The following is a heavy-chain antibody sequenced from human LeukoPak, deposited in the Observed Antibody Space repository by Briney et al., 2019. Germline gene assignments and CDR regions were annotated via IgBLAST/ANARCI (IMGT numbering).Heavy chain of an antibody. CDR2: IKQEGSEK. CDR3: ARNGPGITIFGVVYYYYYYMDV. Sequence: GGSLRLSCAASGFTFSSYWMSWVRQAPGKGLEWVANIKQEGSEKYYVDSVKGRFTISRDNAKNSLYLQMNSLRAEDTAVYYCARNGPGITIFGVVYYYYYYMDVWGKGTTVTVSS. V-gene: IGHV3-7*01. CDR1: GFTFSSYW. D-gene: IGHD3-3*01. J-gene: IGHJ6*03.